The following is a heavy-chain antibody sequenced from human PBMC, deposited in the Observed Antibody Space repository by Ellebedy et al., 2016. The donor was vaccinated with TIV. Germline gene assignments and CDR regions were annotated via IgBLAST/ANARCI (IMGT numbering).Heavy chain of an antibody. D-gene: IGHD3-3*01. J-gene: IGHJ4*02. V-gene: IGHV3-21*06. Sequence: GGSLRLSXAASGFTFSIAGMTWVRQAPGKGLEWVATIDFSGTGTYYADSVKGRFIISRDNTKNSLFLQMNSLGVKDTAVYYCVRDGSEWSRDYWGQGTLVTVSS. CDR3: VRDGSEWSRDY. CDR2: IDFSGTGT. CDR1: GFTFSIAG.